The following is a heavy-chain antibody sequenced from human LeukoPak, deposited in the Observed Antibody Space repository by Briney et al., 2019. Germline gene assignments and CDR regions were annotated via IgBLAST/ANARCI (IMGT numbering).Heavy chain of an antibody. Sequence: GASVKVSCKASGYTFTSYGISWVRQAPGQGLEWMGWISAYNGNTNYAQKLQGRVTMTTDTSTSTAYMELRGLTSDDTAVYYCARAEKPNWGNYYYYCMDVWGKGTTVTVSS. J-gene: IGHJ6*03. CDR3: ARAEKPNWGNYYYYCMDV. CDR2: ISAYNGNT. V-gene: IGHV1-18*01. CDR1: GYTFTSYG. D-gene: IGHD7-27*01.